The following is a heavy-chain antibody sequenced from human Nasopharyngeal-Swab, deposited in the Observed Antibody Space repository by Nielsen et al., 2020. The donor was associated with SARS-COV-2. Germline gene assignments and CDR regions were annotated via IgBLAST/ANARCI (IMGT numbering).Heavy chain of an antibody. Sequence: GESLKISCAASGFTFSDYYMSWIRQAPGKGLEWVSYISSSSSYTNYADSVKGRFTISRDDPENTLYLQMNSLRPEDTAVYYCAKESSTYYYDNWGQGTLVTVSS. CDR3: AKESSTYYYDN. D-gene: IGHD2-2*01. CDR2: ISSSSSYT. CDR1: GFTFSDYY. J-gene: IGHJ4*02. V-gene: IGHV3-11*06.